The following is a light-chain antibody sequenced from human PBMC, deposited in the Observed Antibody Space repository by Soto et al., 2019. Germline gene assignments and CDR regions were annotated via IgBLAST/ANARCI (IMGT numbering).Light chain of an antibody. CDR3: QVWDSSSDHVV. J-gene: IGLJ2*01. Sequence: SYELTQPPSVSVDPGQTARITCGGNKIGSKSVHWYQQKTGQAPVLVVYDDSDRPSGIPERFSGSNSGNTATLTISRVEAGDEAYYYCQVWDSSSDHVVYGGGTKLTVL. CDR2: DDS. V-gene: IGLV3-21*02. CDR1: KIGSKS.